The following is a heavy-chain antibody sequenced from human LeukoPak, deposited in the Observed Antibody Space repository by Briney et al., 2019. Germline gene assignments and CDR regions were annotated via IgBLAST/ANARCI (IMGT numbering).Heavy chain of an antibody. D-gene: IGHD1-26*01. J-gene: IGHJ4*02. V-gene: IGHV3-21*01. CDR3: ARDNHVGATWTRVYYFDY. CDR2: ISSSSSYI. Sequence: GGSLRLSCAASGFTFSSYSMNWVRQAPGKGLEWVSSISSSSSYIYYADSVKGRFTISRDNAKNSLYLQMNSLRAEDTAVYYCARDNHVGATWTRVYYFDYWGQGTLVTVSS. CDR1: GFTFSSYS.